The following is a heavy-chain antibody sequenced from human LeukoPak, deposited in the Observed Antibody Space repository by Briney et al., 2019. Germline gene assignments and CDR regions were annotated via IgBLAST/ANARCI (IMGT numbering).Heavy chain of an antibody. V-gene: IGHV4-59*01. CDR1: GGSISGYY. D-gene: IGHD5-18*01. CDR2: IYYSGST. J-gene: IGHJ4*02. CDR3: ARASDYTAMVYDY. Sequence: SETLSLTCTVSGGSISGYYWSWIRQPPGKGLEWIGYIYYSGSTNYNPSLKSRVTISVDTSKNQFSLKLSPVTAADTAVYYCARASDYTAMVYDYWGQGTLVTVSS.